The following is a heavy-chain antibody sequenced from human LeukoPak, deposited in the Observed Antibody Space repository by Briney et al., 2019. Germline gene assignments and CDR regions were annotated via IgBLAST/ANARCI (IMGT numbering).Heavy chain of an antibody. Sequence: ASVKVSCKAAGDTFTGYYMHLVRQAPGQGLEWMGWINPNSGGTNYAQKFQGRVTMTRDTSISTAYMELSRLRSDDTAVYYCARDSPYYDILTGYSDWGQGTLVTVSS. CDR1: GDTFTGYY. V-gene: IGHV1-2*02. CDR2: INPNSGGT. J-gene: IGHJ4*02. D-gene: IGHD3-9*01. CDR3: ARDSPYYDILTGYSD.